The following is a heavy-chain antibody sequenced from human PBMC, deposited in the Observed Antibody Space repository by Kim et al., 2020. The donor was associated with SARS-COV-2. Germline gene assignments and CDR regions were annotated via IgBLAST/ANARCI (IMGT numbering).Heavy chain of an antibody. CDR3: AKGRGYTYGYATAGLDV. J-gene: IGHJ6*02. D-gene: IGHD5-18*01. CDR1: GFAFDNYA. Sequence: GGSLRLSCAASGFAFDNYAMLWVRQTPGKGLEWVAPISGDGNIRYYADSVKGRFTISRDNSQNMLYLQMSDLRAEDTAVYYCAKGRGYTYGYATAGLDVWGRGTTVIVS. CDR2: ISGDGNIR. V-gene: IGHV3-23*01.